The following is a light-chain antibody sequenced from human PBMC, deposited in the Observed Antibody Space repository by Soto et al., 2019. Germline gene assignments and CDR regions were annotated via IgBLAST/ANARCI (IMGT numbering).Light chain of an antibody. CDR2: AAS. Sequence: DIQLTQSPSFLSASVGDRVTITCRASQDVSRYLAWYQQKPGKAPNLLIYAASTLRSGVPSRFSGSGSETEFTLTISSLLPEDFATYYCQQHNSYVFAFGPGTKVDIK. V-gene: IGKV1-9*01. CDR1: QDVSRY. J-gene: IGKJ3*01. CDR3: QQHNSYVFA.